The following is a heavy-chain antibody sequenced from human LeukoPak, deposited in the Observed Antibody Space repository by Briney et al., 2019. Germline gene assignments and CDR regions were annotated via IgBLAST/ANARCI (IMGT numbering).Heavy chain of an antibody. J-gene: IGHJ3*02. V-gene: IGHV3-23*01. CDR2: ISGSGGST. D-gene: IGHD2-21*02. Sequence: RGSLRLSCAASGFTFSSYAMSWVRQAPGKGLEWVSAISGSGGSTYYADSVKGRFTISRDNSKNTLYLQMNSLRAEDTAVYYCAKDLGVRIVVVTAINDAFDIWGQGTMVTVSS. CDR1: GFTFSSYA. CDR3: AKDLGVRIVVVTAINDAFDI.